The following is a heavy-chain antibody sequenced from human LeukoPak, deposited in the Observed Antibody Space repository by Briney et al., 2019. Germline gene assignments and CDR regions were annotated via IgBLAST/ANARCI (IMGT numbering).Heavy chain of an antibody. J-gene: IGHJ5*02. V-gene: IGHV3-23*01. CDR1: GFTFSNYA. Sequence: GGSLRLSCAASGFTFSNYAMSWVRQAPGKGLEWVSAISASGGTTYYADSVKGRFTISRDSSKNTLYLQMNSLRAEDTAVYYCAKKGDYDILTGQKDWFDPWGQGTLVTVSS. CDR2: ISASGGTT. CDR3: AKKGDYDILTGQKDWFDP. D-gene: IGHD3-9*01.